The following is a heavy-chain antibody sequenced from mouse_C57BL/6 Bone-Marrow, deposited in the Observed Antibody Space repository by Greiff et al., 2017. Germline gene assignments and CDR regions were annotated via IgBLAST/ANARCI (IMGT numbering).Heavy chain of an antibody. V-gene: IGHV7-3*01. CDR3: ARCHYDGYYWYFDV. CDR2: IRNKANGYTT. CDR1: GFTFTDYY. D-gene: IGHD2-3*01. J-gene: IGHJ1*03. Sequence: EVKLMESGGGLVQPGGSLSLSCAASGFTFTDYYMSWVRQPPGKALAWLGFIRNKANGYTTEYSASVKGRFTISRDNSQSSLYLQMNALRAEDSATYYCARCHYDGYYWYFDVWGTGSTVTVSS.